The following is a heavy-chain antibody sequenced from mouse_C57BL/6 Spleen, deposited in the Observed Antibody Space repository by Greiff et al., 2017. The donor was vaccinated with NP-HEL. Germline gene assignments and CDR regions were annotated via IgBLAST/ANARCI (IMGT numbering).Heavy chain of an antibody. J-gene: IGHJ2*01. Sequence: QVQLQQPGAELVMPGASVKLSCKASGYTFTSYWMHWVKQRPGQGLEWIGEIDPADSYTNYNQKFKVKSTLTVDKSSSTAYMQLSSLTSEDSAVYYCARSLSTVVGDDWGQGTTLTVSS. V-gene: IGHV1-69*01. CDR1: GYTFTSYW. D-gene: IGHD1-1*01. CDR3: ARSLSTVVGDD. CDR2: IDPADSYT.